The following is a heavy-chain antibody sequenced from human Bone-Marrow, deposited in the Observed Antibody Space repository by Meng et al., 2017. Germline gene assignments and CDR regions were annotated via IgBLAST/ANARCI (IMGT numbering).Heavy chain of an antibody. J-gene: IGHJ6*02. V-gene: IGHV4-59*01. CDR2: IYYSGST. CDR3: AGQRILWFGELLLLPYGMDV. CDR1: GGSISSYY. Sequence: SETLSLTCTVSGGSISSYYWSWIRQPPGKGLEWIGYIYYSGSTNYNPSLKSRVTISVDTSKNQFSLKLSSVTAADTAVYYCAGQRILWFGELLLLPYGMDVWGQGNTV. D-gene: IGHD3-10*01.